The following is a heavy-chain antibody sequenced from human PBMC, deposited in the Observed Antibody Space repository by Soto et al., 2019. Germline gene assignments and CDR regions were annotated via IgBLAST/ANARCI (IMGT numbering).Heavy chain of an antibody. CDR3: ARHAIVVVPASFDP. D-gene: IGHD2-2*01. V-gene: IGHV4-34*01. CDR2: INHSGST. Sequence: SKTLSLTCAVYGGSFSGYYWSWIRQPPGKGLEWIGEINHSGSTNYNPSLKSRVTISVDTSKNQFSLKLSSVTAADTAVYYCARHAIVVVPASFDPWGQGTLVTVSS. CDR1: GGSFSGYY. J-gene: IGHJ5*02.